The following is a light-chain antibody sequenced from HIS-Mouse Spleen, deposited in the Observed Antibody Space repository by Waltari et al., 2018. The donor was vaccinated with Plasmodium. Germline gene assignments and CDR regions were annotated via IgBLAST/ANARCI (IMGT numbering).Light chain of an antibody. CDR1: QRVSSN. J-gene: IGKJ3*01. V-gene: IGKV3-15*01. CDR3: QQYNNWPFT. Sequence: EIVITQSPAPLSVPPGERATLSCRASQRVSSNLAWYQQKPGQAPRLLIYGASTRATGIPARFSGSGSGTEFTLTISSLQSEDFAVYYCQQYNNWPFTFGPGTKVDIK. CDR2: GAS.